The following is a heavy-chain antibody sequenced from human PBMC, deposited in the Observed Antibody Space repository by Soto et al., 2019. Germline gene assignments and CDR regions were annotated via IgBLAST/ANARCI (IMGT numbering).Heavy chain of an antibody. D-gene: IGHD3-9*01. V-gene: IGHV4-34*01. J-gene: IGHJ4*02. CDR1: GGSFSGYY. Sequence: SETLSLTCAVYGGSFSGYYWSWIRQPPGKGLEWIGEINHSGSTNYNPSLKSRVTISVDTSKNQFSLKLSSVTAADTAVYYCARFGGIYDILTDNYFDYWGQGTLVT. CDR2: INHSGST. CDR3: ARFGGIYDILTDNYFDY.